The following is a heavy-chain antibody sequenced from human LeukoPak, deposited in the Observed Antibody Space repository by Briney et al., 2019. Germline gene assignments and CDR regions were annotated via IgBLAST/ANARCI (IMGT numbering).Heavy chain of an antibody. D-gene: IGHD2-2*01. J-gene: IGHJ4*02. CDR3: ARDPHTSNQPDY. CDR2: IYKSGTP. CDR1: GGSISDTHW. V-gene: IGHV4-4*02. Sequence: PSETLSLTCAVSGGSISDTHWWSWVRPPPGKGLEWIGEIYKSGTPNYNPSLRSRVAISEDKFKNQFSLKLTSVTAADTAVYYCARDPHTSNQPDYWGQGTLVTVSS.